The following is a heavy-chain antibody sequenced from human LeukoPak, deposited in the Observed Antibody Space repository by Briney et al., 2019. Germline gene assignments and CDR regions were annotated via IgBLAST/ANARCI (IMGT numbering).Heavy chain of an antibody. J-gene: IGHJ4*02. V-gene: IGHV3-11*01. CDR3: ARDLQLYEHVWGSYRPFDY. Sequence: GGSLRLSCAGSGFTFRDYYMTWIRQAPGKGLEWLSYISSSGSRTYYADSVKGRFTISRDNAKKSLYLQMNRLRAEDTAVYYCARDLQLYEHVWGSYRPFDYWGQGTLVTVSS. CDR1: GFTFRDYY. CDR2: ISSSGSRT. D-gene: IGHD3-16*02.